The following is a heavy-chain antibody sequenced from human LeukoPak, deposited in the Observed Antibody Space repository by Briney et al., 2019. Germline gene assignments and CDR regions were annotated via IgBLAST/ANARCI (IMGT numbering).Heavy chain of an antibody. Sequence: GGSLRLSCAASGFTFSSYAMSWVRQAPGKGLEWVSAISGSGGSTYYADSVKGRFTISRDNSKNTLYLQMNSLRAEDTAVYYCAKDNSKDSSGYYGPDYWGQGTLVTVSS. CDR3: AKDNSKDSSGYYGPDY. CDR2: ISGSGGST. V-gene: IGHV3-23*01. CDR1: GFTFSSYA. J-gene: IGHJ4*02. D-gene: IGHD3-22*01.